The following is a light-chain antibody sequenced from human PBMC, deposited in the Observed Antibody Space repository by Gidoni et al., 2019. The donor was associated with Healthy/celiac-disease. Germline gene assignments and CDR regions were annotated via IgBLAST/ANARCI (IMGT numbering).Light chain of an antibody. CDR3: QQYYSYPRP. V-gene: IGKV1-8*01. CDR2: AAS. CDR1: QGISSY. J-gene: IGKJ1*01. Sequence: AIRMTQSPSSFSASTGDRVTITCRASQGISSYLAGYQQKPGKAPKLLIYAASTLQSGVPSRFSGSGSGTDFTLTISCLQSEDFATYYCQQYYSYPRPFGQGTKVEIK.